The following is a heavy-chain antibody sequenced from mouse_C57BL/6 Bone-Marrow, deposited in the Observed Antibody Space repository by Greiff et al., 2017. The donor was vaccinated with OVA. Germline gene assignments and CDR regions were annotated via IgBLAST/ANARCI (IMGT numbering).Heavy chain of an antibody. D-gene: IGHD1-1*01. V-gene: IGHV1-19*01. CDR2: INPYNGGT. Sequence: VQLQQSGPVLVKPGASVKMSCKASGYTFTDYYMNWVKQSHGKSLEWIGVINPYNGGTSYNQKFKGKATLTVDKSSSTAYMELNSLTSEDSAVYYCARFPHYYGSSYRYFDVWGTGTTVTVSS. CDR3: ARFPHYYGSSYRYFDV. CDR1: GYTFTDYY. J-gene: IGHJ1*03.